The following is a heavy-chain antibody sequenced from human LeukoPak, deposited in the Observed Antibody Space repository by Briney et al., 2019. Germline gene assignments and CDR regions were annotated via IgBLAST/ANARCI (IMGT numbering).Heavy chain of an antibody. CDR1: GDSISSYY. Sequence: PSDTLSLTCSVSGDSISSYYWSWIRQAAGKGLEWIGGMHPSGRNYYNPSLKSRVTMSTDTSKNQFSLKLTSVTAADTAVYYCARAQGVDYYGSGTYYNWYFDLWGRGTLVTVSS. D-gene: IGHD3-10*01. CDR3: ARAQGVDYYGSGTYYNWYFDL. V-gene: IGHV4-4*07. J-gene: IGHJ2*01. CDR2: MHPSGRN.